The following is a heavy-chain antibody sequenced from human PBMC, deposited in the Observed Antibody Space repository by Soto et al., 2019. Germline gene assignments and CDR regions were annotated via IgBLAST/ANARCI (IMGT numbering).Heavy chain of an antibody. J-gene: IGHJ4*02. CDR2: IYYSGST. Sequence: QLQLQESGPGLVKPSETLSLTCTVSGGSISSSSYYWGWIRQPPGKGLEWIGSIYYSGSTYYNPSLKSRVTISVDTSKNQFSLKLSSVTAADTAVYYCARTSYYGSGSYYTAGENYFDYWGQGTLVTVSS. CDR3: ARTSYYGSGSYYTAGENYFDY. V-gene: IGHV4-39*01. CDR1: GGSISSSSYY. D-gene: IGHD3-10*01.